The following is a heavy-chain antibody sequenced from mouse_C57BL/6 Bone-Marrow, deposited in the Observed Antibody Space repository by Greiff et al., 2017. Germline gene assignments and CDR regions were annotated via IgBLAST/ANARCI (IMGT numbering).Heavy chain of an antibody. V-gene: IGHV1-81*01. J-gene: IGHJ2*01. CDR2: IYPRSGNT. CDR1: GYTFTSYG. D-gene: IGHD2-12*01. Sequence: QVQLQQSGAELARPGASVKLSCKASGYTFTSYGISWVKQRTGQGLEWIGEIYPRSGNTYYNEKFKGKATLTADKSSSTAYMELRSLTSEDSAVYFCARWMLRVDYFDYWGQGTTLTVSS. CDR3: ARWMLRVDYFDY.